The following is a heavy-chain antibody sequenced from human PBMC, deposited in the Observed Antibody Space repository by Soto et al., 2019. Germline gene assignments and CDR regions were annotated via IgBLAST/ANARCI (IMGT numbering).Heavy chain of an antibody. CDR2: IYYSGST. Sequence: SETLSLTCTVSGGSISSSSYYWGWIRQPPGKGLEWIGSIYYSGSTYYNPSLKSRVTISVDTSKNQFSLKLSSVTAADTAVYYCARHGLGYCSGGSCPPPYNWFDPWGQGTLVTVSS. CDR3: ARHGLGYCSGGSCPPPYNWFDP. J-gene: IGHJ5*02. CDR1: GGSISSSSYY. V-gene: IGHV4-39*01. D-gene: IGHD2-15*01.